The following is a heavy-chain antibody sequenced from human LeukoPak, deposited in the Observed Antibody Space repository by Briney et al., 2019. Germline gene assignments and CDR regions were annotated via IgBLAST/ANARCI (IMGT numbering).Heavy chain of an antibody. CDR3: ARGITIFGVVIPNWFDP. Sequence: SQTLSLTCTVSGGSISSGDYYWSWIRQPPGKGLEWLGYIYYSGSTYYNPSLKSRVTISVDTSKNQFSLKLSSVTAADTAVYYCARGITIFGVVIPNWFDPWGQGTLVTVSS. J-gene: IGHJ5*02. V-gene: IGHV4-30-4*01. CDR1: GGSISSGDYY. D-gene: IGHD3-3*01. CDR2: IYYSGST.